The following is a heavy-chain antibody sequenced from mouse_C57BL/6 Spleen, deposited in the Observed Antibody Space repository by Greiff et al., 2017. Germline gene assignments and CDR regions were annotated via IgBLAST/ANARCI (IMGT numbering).Heavy chain of an antibody. J-gene: IGHJ1*01. Sequence: QVQLQQPGAELVRPGSSVKLSCKASGYTFTSYWMDWVKQRPGQGLEWIGNIYPSDSETHYNQKFSDKATLTVDKSSSAAYMQLSSLTSEDSAVSDCARAGGGGYFDGWGGGSTATVSS. CDR1: GYTFTSYW. CDR3: ARAGGGGYFDG. CDR2: IYPSDSET. V-gene: IGHV1-61*01.